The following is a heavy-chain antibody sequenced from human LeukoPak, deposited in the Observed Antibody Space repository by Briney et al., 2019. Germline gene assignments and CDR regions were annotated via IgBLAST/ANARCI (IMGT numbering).Heavy chain of an antibody. V-gene: IGHV1-18*01. Sequence: ASVKVSCKASGYTFTSYGISWVRQAPGQGLEWMGWISAYNGNTNYAQKLQGRVTMTTDTSTSTAYMELRSLRSDDTAVYYCARDPTRYYDFWSGDRGNWFDPWGQGTLVTVSS. J-gene: IGHJ5*02. CDR3: ARDPTRYYDFWSGDRGNWFDP. D-gene: IGHD3-3*01. CDR1: GYTFTSYG. CDR2: ISAYNGNT.